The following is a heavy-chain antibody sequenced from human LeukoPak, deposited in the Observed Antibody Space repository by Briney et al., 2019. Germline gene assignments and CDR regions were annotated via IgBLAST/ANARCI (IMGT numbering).Heavy chain of an antibody. CDR2: IHSDGTT. D-gene: IGHD3-10*01. V-gene: IGHV3-66*01. CDR1: GFTVSSNY. J-gene: IGHJ6*02. Sequence: GGSLRLSCAASGFTVSSNYMSWVRQAPGKGLEWVSLIHSDGTTYYADSVKGRFTTSGDNSKNTLYLQMDSLRAEDTAVYFCATRAEGYYYGSGSYYGMDVWGQGTTVTVSS. CDR3: ATRAEGYYYGSGSYYGMDV.